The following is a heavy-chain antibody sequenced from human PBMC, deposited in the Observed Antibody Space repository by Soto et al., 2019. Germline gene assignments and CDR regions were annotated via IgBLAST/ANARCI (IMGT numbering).Heavy chain of an antibody. J-gene: IGHJ5*02. D-gene: IGHD4-17*01. CDR1: GVSISSYY. V-gene: IGHV4-59*01. Sequence: PSETLSLTCTVSGVSISSYYWSWIRQPPGKGLEWIGYIYYSGSTNYNPSLKSRVTMTRDTSMSTAYMELSSLRSEDTAVYYCARGIKYGDYSRWFDPWGPGTLVTVSS. CDR2: IYYSGST. CDR3: ARGIKYGDYSRWFDP.